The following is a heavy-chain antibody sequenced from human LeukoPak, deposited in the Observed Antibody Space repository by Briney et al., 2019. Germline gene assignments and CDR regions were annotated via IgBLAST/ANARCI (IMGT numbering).Heavy chain of an antibody. Sequence: SVKVSCKASGGTFSSYAISWVRQAPGQGLEWMGGIIPIFGTANYAQKFQGRATITADESTSTAYMELSSLRSEDTAVYYCARSGHYYGSGAYYMDVWGKGTTVTISS. CDR3: ARSGHYYGSGAYYMDV. J-gene: IGHJ6*03. CDR2: IIPIFGTA. V-gene: IGHV1-69*13. CDR1: GGTFSSYA. D-gene: IGHD3-10*01.